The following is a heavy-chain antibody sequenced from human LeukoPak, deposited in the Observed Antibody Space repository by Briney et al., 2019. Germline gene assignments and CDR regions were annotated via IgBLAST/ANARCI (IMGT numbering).Heavy chain of an antibody. D-gene: IGHD1-14*01. V-gene: IGHV3-74*01. CDR2: MNSDGSAT. CDR1: GFSFSNYW. Sequence: GGSLRLSCAASGFSFSNYWMHWVRQAPGEGLVWVTRMNSDGSATYYADSVQGRFTISRDNAKNTLYLQMNSLRAEDTAMYFCAKGPNHFDSWGQGTLVTVSS. CDR3: AKGPNHFDS. J-gene: IGHJ4*02.